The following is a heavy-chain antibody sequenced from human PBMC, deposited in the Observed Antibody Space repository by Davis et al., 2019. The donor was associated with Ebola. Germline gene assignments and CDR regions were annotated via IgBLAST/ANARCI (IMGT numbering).Heavy chain of an antibody. Sequence: PGGSLRLSCAASGFTFSSYAMHWVRQAPGKGLEWVSSISSSSSYIYYADSVKGRFTISRDNSKNTLYLQMNSLRAEDTAVYYCVRDRVPRQQARLYYYYGMDVWGKGTTVTVSS. CDR1: GFTFSSYA. J-gene: IGHJ6*04. CDR2: ISSSSSYI. V-gene: IGHV3-21*01. CDR3: VRDRVPRQQARLYYYYGMDV. D-gene: IGHD2-2*01.